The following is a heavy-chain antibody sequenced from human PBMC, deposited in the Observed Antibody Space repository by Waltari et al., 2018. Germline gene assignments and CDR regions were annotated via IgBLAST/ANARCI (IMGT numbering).Heavy chain of an antibody. D-gene: IGHD1-26*01. J-gene: IGHJ5*02. CDR2: INHSGST. V-gene: IGHV4-34*01. Sequence: QVQLQQWGAGLLKPSETLSLTCAVYGGSFSGYYWSWIRQPPGKGLEGIGEINHSGSTNYNPSLKSRVTISVDTSKNQFSLKLSSVTAADTAVYYCARRYSGSYHMNGWFDPWGQGTLVTVSS. CDR1: GGSFSGYY. CDR3: ARRYSGSYHMNGWFDP.